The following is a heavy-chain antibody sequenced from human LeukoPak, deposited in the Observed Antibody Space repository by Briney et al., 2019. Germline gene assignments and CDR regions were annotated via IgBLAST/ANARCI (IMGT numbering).Heavy chain of an antibody. CDR1: GGSISSGSYY. D-gene: IGHD4-17*01. CDR3: ARYSRNDDYILDY. Sequence: SQTLSLTCTVSGGSISSGSYYWSWIRQPPGKGLEWIGYIYYSGSTNYNPSLKSRVTMSVDTSMNQFSLKVSSLTAADTAVYYCARYSRNDDYILDYWGQGILVTVSS. CDR2: IYYSGST. J-gene: IGHJ4*02. V-gene: IGHV4-61*01.